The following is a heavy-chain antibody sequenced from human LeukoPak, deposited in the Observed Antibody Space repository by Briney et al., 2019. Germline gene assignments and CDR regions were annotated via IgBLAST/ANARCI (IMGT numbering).Heavy chain of an antibody. CDR1: GYTFTSYG. V-gene: IGHV1-18*01. CDR3: ARDSGYYDSNAYSGNWLDP. J-gene: IGHJ5*02. D-gene: IGHD3-16*01. Sequence: ASVKVSCKASGYTFTSYGVSWVRQAPGQGLEWMGWISAHDGSSDYAQKLQGRVTMTTETSTGTAYMELRGLRYDDTAVYYCARDSGYYDSNAYSGNWLDPWGQGTLVTVSS. CDR2: ISAHDGSS.